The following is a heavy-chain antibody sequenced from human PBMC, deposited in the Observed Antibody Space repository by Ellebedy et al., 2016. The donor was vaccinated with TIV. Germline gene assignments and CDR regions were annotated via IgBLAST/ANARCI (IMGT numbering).Heavy chain of an antibody. CDR3: ARVNYYDSSGYYYFSSWFDP. Sequence: MPGGSLRLSCAVYGGSFSGYYWSWIRQPPGKGLEWIGEINHSGSTTYNPSLKSRVTISVDTSKNQFSLKLSSVTAADTAVYYCARVNYYDSSGYYYFSSWFDPWGQGTLVTVSS. J-gene: IGHJ5*02. CDR2: INHSGST. CDR1: GGSFSGYY. D-gene: IGHD3-22*01. V-gene: IGHV4-34*01.